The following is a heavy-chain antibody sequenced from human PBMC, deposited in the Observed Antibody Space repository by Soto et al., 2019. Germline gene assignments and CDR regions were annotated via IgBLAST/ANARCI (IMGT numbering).Heavy chain of an antibody. J-gene: IGHJ4*02. CDR2: INHSGST. CDR3: ARSARGGLLWFGELLTPRYFDY. CDR1: GGSFSGYY. V-gene: IGHV4-34*01. Sequence: SETLCLTCAVYGGSFSGYYWSWIRKPPGRGLEWIGEINHSGSTNYNPSLKSRVTISVDTSKNQFSLKLSSVTAADTAVYYCARSARGGLLWFGELLTPRYFDYWGQGILVTVSS. D-gene: IGHD3-10*01.